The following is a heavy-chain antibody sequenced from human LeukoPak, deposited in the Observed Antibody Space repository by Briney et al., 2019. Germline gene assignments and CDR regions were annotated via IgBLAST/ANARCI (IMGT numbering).Heavy chain of an antibody. Sequence: SETLSLTCTASGGSISSSNWWGWVRQPPGKGLECIGEIHHSGTTNYNPSLKSRVTISVDKSKNELSLKLNSVTAADTAVYYCASVIVATGSDYWGQGTLVTVSS. CDR3: ASVIVATGSDY. CDR1: GGSISSSNW. CDR2: IHHSGTT. J-gene: IGHJ4*02. V-gene: IGHV4-4*02. D-gene: IGHD5-12*01.